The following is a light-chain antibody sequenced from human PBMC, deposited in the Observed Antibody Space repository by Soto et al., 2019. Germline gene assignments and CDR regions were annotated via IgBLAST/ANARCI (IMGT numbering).Light chain of an antibody. CDR2: AAS. Sequence: DIQMTQSPSSLSASLGDSVTIXXRESQSISSYLNWYQQKPGQAPKLXIYAASSLQSGVPSRFSGSGAGTDFTLTISSLQPEDFATYYCQQSYGTPLTFGGGTKVDI. V-gene: IGKV1-39*01. J-gene: IGKJ4*01. CDR1: QSISSY. CDR3: QQSYGTPLT.